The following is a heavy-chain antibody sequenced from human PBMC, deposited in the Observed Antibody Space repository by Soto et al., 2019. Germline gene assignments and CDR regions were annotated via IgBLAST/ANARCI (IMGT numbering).Heavy chain of an antibody. CDR2: IRHNRRDYTT. Sequence: EVQLVESGGDLVQPGGSLRLFCAASGFIFTDHYMDWVRQAPGKGLEWVARIRHNRRDYTTEYAASASGRFTITRDDSQNSAHLQMNSLKIEDTAIYYGARAAAGIRYYYDFASWCLGTTVTVSS. CDR3: ARAAAGIRYYYDFAS. CDR1: GFIFTDHY. D-gene: IGHD3-3*01. J-gene: IGHJ3*01. V-gene: IGHV3-72*01.